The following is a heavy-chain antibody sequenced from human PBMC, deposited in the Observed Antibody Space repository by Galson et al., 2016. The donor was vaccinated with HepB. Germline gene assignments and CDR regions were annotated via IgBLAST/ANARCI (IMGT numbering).Heavy chain of an antibody. Sequence: SVKVSCKATGVAFSSYVMTWVRQAPGQGLEWMGGIVPLQNTPTYAQQFQGRVTISADESTRTAYMELRSLRSEDTAVYYCAIKIGRDGYMASWGQGTLVTVSS. CDR1: GVAFSSYV. CDR2: IVPLQNTP. D-gene: IGHD5-24*01. CDR3: AIKIGRDGYMAS. J-gene: IGHJ4*02. V-gene: IGHV1-69*13.